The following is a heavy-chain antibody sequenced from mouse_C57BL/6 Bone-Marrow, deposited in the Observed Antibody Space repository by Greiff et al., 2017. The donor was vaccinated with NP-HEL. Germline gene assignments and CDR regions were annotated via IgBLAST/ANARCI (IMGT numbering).Heavy chain of an antibody. CDR2: ISSGGDYI. CDR3: KRGRGYDGNAMDY. D-gene: IGHD2-2*01. CDR1: GFTFTSYA. Sequence: EVKLVESGEGLVKPGGSLKLSCAASGFTFTSYAMSWVRQTPERRLECVAYISSGGDYIYYADTVKGRFTISRDNARNTLYLQMSSLKSEDTAMYYCKRGRGYDGNAMDYWGQGTSVTVSS. J-gene: IGHJ4*01. V-gene: IGHV5-9-1*02.